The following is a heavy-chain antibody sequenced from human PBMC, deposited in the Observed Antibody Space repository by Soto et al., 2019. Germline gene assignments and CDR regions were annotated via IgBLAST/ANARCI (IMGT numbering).Heavy chain of an antibody. V-gene: IGHV1-46*01. Sequence: QVRLVQSGAEVRRPGASVKVSCKAPGDTFTSYYLNWVRQAPGQGLEWMGVINPHGGSTKYAQKFKGRVTMPRDTSRSTVYMELRSLRSDDTAIYYCARSSGGNFGIIIEGSNWFDPWGQGTLVTVSS. D-gene: IGHD3-3*01. CDR1: GDTFTSYY. J-gene: IGHJ5*02. CDR3: ARSSGGNFGIIIEGSNWFDP. CDR2: INPHGGST.